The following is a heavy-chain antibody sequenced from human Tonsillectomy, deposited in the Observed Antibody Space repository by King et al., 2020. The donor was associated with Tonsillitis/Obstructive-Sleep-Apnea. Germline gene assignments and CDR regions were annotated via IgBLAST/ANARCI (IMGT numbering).Heavy chain of an antibody. Sequence: TLKESGPTLVKPTQTLTLTCTFSGFSLSTSGVGVGWIRQPPGKALEWLALIYWDDDKRYSPSLKSRLTITKDTSKNQVVLTMTNMDPVDTATYYCAHGRITIFGVVIMLDYWGQGTLVTVSS. V-gene: IGHV2-5*02. CDR3: AHGRITIFGVVIMLDY. J-gene: IGHJ4*02. CDR2: IYWDDDK. D-gene: IGHD3-3*01. CDR1: GFSLSTSGVG.